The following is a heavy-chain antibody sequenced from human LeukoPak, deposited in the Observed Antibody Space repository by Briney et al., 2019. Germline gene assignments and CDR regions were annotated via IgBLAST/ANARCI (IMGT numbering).Heavy chain of an antibody. CDR1: GFTFSSYW. CDR2: IKQDGKGK. V-gene: IGHV3-7*01. J-gene: IGHJ4*02. Sequence: GGSLRLSCAASGFTFSSYWMSWVRHAPGKGLEWVAHIKQDGKGKNYADSVRGRFTISRDNAKKSLYLQMNSLRAEDTAVYYCARAGYSSSWFLEYWGQGTLVTVSS. D-gene: IGHD6-13*01. CDR3: ARAGYSSSWFLEY.